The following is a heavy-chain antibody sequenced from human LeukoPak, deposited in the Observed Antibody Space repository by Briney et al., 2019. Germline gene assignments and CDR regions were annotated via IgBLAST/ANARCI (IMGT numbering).Heavy chain of an antibody. CDR3: ARHLYSESYYF. V-gene: IGHV4-34*01. CDR2: IYHSGSN. Sequence: RSETLSLTCAVYGGSFSGYYWSWIRQPPGKGLEWIGEIYHSGSNNYNPSLKSRVTISVDTSKKQFSLKLSSVSAADTAVYYCARHLYSESYYFWGQGTLVTVSS. J-gene: IGHJ4*02. D-gene: IGHD1-26*01. CDR1: GGSFSGYY.